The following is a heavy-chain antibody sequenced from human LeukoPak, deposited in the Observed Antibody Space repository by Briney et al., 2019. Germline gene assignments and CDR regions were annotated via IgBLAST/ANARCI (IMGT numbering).Heavy chain of an antibody. Sequence: PSETLSLTCAVYGGSFSGYYWSWIRQPPGKGLEWIGEINHSGSTNYNPSLKSRVTISVDTSKNQFSLKLSSVTAADTAVYYCARGERAYCGGDCSGSLDYWGQGTLVTVSS. D-gene: IGHD2-21*02. CDR2: INHSGST. CDR3: ARGERAYCGGDCSGSLDY. V-gene: IGHV4-34*01. CDR1: GGSFSGYY. J-gene: IGHJ4*02.